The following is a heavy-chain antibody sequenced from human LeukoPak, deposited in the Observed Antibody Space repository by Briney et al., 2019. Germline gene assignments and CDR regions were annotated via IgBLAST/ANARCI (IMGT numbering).Heavy chain of an antibody. V-gene: IGHV3-30*02. CDR1: GFTFSSYG. D-gene: IGHD2-2*01. CDR2: IRYYGSNK. Sequence: GGSLRLSCAASGFTFSSYGMHWVRQAPGKGLEGVAFIRYYGSNKYYADSVKGRFTISRDNSKNTLYQQMNSLRAEDTAVYYCAKDGGSVVPASMDVWGKGTTVTVSS. J-gene: IGHJ6*03. CDR3: AKDGGSVVPASMDV.